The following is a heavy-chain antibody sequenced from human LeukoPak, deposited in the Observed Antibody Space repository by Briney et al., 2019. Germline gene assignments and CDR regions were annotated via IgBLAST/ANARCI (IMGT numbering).Heavy chain of an antibody. CDR1: GFTFRSYG. D-gene: IGHD4-17*01. V-gene: IGHV3-33*08. J-gene: IGHJ5*02. CDR2: IWYNGSNK. Sequence: GGSLRLSCAASGFTFRSYGMHWVRQAPGKGLEWVADIWYNGSNKYYAESVKGRFTISRDNSRNTLYLQLNSLRAEDTAVYYCSRGGYGDYNNWFDPWGQGTLVIVSS. CDR3: SRGGYGDYNNWFDP.